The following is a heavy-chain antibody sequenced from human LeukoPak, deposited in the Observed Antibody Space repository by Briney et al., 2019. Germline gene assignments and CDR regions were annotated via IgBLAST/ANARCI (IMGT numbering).Heavy chain of an antibody. Sequence: GGSLRLSCEGSGFTFSNYWMSWVRQAPGKGLEWVANIQQHGSETYYGDSVKGRFTISRDNAKNSLYLQMNSLRAEDTAVYYCATYSTRNAREFQSWGQGTLVTVSS. D-gene: IGHD2/OR15-2a*01. V-gene: IGHV3-7*01. J-gene: IGHJ1*01. CDR1: GFTFSNYW. CDR2: IQQHGSET. CDR3: ATYSTRNAREFQS.